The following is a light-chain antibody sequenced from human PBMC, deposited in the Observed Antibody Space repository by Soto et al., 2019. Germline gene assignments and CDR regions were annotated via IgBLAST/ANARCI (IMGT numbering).Light chain of an antibody. CDR3: QQRSDWPIT. V-gene: IGKV3-11*01. Sequence: EIVLTQSPATLSLSPGERATLSCRGSQSVRSHLVWYQQKPGQAPRLLIYEASNRATGIPARFSGSGSGTDFTLTISSLEPEDFAVYYCQQRSDWPITFGQGTDWRL. J-gene: IGKJ5*01. CDR1: QSVRSH. CDR2: EAS.